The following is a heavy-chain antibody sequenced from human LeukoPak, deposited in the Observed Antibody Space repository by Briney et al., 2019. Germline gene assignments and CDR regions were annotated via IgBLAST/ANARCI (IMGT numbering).Heavy chain of an antibody. CDR1: GYTFTVYY. Sequence: ASVKVSCKDSGYTFTVYYMHWVRQAPGQGLEWIGWINPNGGGTNYAQKFQRRVTMTRDTSISTAYMELSRLTSDDTAVYYCAVLWQFAYWGQGTLVTVSS. J-gene: IGHJ4*02. CDR2: INPNGGGT. CDR3: AVLWQFAY. D-gene: IGHD3-10*01. V-gene: IGHV1-2*02.